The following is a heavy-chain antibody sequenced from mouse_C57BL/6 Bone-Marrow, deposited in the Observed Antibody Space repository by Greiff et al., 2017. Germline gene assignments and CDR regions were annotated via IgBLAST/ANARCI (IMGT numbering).Heavy chain of an antibody. V-gene: IGHV3-6*01. CDR1: GYSITSGYY. CDR2: ISYDGSN. CDR3: ARDLTLDY. Sequence: EVQLQESGPGLVKPSQSLSLTCSVTGYSITSGYYWNWIRQFPGNKLEWMGYISYDGSNNYNPSLKNRISITRDTSKNQFFLKLNSVTTEDTATYYCARDLTLDYWGQGTTRTVSA. J-gene: IGHJ2*01.